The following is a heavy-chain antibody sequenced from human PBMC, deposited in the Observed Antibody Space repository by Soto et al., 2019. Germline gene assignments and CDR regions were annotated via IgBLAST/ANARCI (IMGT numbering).Heavy chain of an antibody. J-gene: IGHJ4*02. Sequence: PGGSLRLSCAASGFTFSSYAMSWVRQAPGKGLEWVSAISGSGGSTYYADSVKGRFTISRDNSKNTLYLQMNSLRAEDTAVYYCARSTYYYDSSGSPALDCWGQGTLVTVSS. D-gene: IGHD3-22*01. V-gene: IGHV3-23*01. CDR2: ISGSGGST. CDR1: GFTFSSYA. CDR3: ARSTYYYDSSGSPALDC.